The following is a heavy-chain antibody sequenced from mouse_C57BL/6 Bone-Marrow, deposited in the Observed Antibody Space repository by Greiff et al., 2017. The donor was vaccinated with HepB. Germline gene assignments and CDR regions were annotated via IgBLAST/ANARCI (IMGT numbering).Heavy chain of an antibody. J-gene: IGHJ3*01. CDR3: ARRLWAWFAY. Sequence: VQLQQPGAELVKPGASVKLSCTASGYTFTRYWMHWVQQRPGHGLEWIGMIHPNSGSTNYNEKFKSKATLTVDKSSSTAYMQLSSLTSEDSAVYYCARRLWAWFAYWGQGTLVSVSA. D-gene: IGHD4-1*01. CDR2: IHPNSGST. V-gene: IGHV1-64*01. CDR1: GYTFTRYW.